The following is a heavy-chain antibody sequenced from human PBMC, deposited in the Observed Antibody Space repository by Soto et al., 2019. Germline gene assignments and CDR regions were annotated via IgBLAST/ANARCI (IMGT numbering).Heavy chain of an antibody. CDR1: GGSFSGYY. Sequence: QVQLQQWGAGLLKPSETLSLTCAVYGGSFSGYYWSWIRQPPGKGLEWIGEINHSGSTNYNPSLKSRVTNSVDTSKNQFSLKLSSVTAADTAVYYCARESVSSSWSVDYWGQGTLVTVSS. D-gene: IGHD6-13*01. J-gene: IGHJ4*02. CDR2: INHSGST. CDR3: ARESVSSSWSVDY. V-gene: IGHV4-34*01.